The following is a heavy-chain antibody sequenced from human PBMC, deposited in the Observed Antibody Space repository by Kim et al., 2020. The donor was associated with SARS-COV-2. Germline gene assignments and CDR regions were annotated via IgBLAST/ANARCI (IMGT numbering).Heavy chain of an antibody. J-gene: IGHJ6*02. CDR2: ISYDGSNK. CDR1: GFTFSTCA. CDR3: ARDTWSRLRGVTYSYYGMVV. V-gene: IGHV3-30-3*01. Sequence: GGSLRLSCAASGFTFSTCAIHWVRQAPGKGLEWVAVISYDGSNKNYADSVKGRFTISRDNSKNTLYLQMNSLRAEDTALYYCARDTWSRLRGVTYSYYGMVVWGPRTTVTVSS. D-gene: IGHD3-10*01.